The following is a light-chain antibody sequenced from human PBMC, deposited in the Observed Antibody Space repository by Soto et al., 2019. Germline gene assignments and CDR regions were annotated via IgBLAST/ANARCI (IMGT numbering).Light chain of an antibody. CDR1: QSISSW. J-gene: IGKJ1*01. CDR3: QQYNTYWT. CDR2: KAS. V-gene: IGKV1-5*03. Sequence: DIQMTQSPSTLSAFVGDRVTITCRASQSISSWLAWYQQKPGKAPKLLIYKASSLESGVPSRFSGSGSGTEVTLTISSLQPDDIATYYCQQYNTYWTLGQGTKVEIK.